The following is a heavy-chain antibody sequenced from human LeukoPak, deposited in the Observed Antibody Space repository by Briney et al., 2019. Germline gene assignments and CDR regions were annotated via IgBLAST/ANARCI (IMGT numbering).Heavy chain of an antibody. CDR1: GGTFSSYA. J-gene: IGHJ6*02. D-gene: IGHD2-15*01. CDR3: ARVGVAATAPNYYYYGMDV. V-gene: IGHV1-69*04. CDR2: IIPILGIA. Sequence: SVKVSCKASGGTFSSYAISWVRPAPGQGLEWMGRIIPILGIANYAQKFQGRVTITADKSTSTAYMELSSLRSEDTAVYYCARVGVAATAPNYYYYGMDVWGQGTTVTVSS.